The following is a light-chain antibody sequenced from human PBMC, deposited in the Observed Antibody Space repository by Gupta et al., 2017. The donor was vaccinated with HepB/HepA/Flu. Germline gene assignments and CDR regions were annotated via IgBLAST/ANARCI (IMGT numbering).Light chain of an antibody. CDR2: KAS. J-gene: IGKJ5*01. CDR1: QRISRW. CDR3: QQYDTYPIT. Sequence: DIQMTQSPSTLSASVGDRVTITCRASQRISRWLAWYQQKPGKAPKLLIYKASNLESGVPSRFSGSGSGTEFTLTVTSLQADDFAIYYCQQYDTYPITFGQGTRLEIK. V-gene: IGKV1-5*03.